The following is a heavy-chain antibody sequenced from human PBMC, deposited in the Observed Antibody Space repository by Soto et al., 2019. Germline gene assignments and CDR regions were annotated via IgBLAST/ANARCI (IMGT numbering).Heavy chain of an antibody. J-gene: IGHJ6*02. CDR2: VYYTGGT. D-gene: IGHD1-1*01. CDR3: VRQGIGNLHGLLDV. Sequence: QVQLQQSGPGLVKPSETLYLNCSVSSGPSSSHNWGWIRQPPGRGLEWIGYVYYTGGTSYNPSLKSRVTISADTSTNHISLTLSSVTAADTAVYYCVRQGIGNLHGLLDVWGQGTTVSVSS. CDR1: SGPSSSHN. V-gene: IGHV4-59*08.